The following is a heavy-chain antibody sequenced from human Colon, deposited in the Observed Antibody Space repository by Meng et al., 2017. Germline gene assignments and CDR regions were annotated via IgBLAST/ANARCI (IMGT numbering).Heavy chain of an antibody. CDR2: VSYDGSAQ. J-gene: IGHJ4*02. CDR1: GFTFGSFA. V-gene: IGHV3-33*05. D-gene: IGHD3-9*01. Sequence: AASGFTFGSFAMQWARQAPGKGLEWVAVVSYDGSAQDYADSVKGRFIISRDNSKNTLYLQLNSLRVEDTAIYYCARSYFDVLLLFNCWGQGTLVTVSS. CDR3: ARSYFDVLLLFNC.